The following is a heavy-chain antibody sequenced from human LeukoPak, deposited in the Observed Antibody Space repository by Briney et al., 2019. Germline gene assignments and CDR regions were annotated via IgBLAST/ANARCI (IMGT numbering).Heavy chain of an antibody. Sequence: SSETLSLTCTVSGYSISSGYYWGWIRQPPGKGLEWIGSIYHSGGTYYNPSLKSRVTISVDTSKNQFSLKLSSVTAADTAVYYCARVLYDFWSGFPSYYYYYYMDVWGKGTTVTVSS. V-gene: IGHV4-38-2*02. CDR2: IYHSGGT. CDR3: ARVLYDFWSGFPSYYYYYYMDV. J-gene: IGHJ6*03. D-gene: IGHD3-3*01. CDR1: GYSISSGYY.